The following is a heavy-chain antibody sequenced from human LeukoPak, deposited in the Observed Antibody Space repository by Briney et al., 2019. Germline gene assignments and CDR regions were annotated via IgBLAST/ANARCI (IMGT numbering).Heavy chain of an antibody. V-gene: IGHV1-18*01. D-gene: IGHD6-25*01. CDR3: ARVPPSAAFDY. Sequence: ASVKVSCKASGYTFTSYGISWVRQAPGQGLEWMGWISAYNGNTNYAQKLQGRVTMTRDTSTSTVYMELSSLRSEDTAVYYCARVPPSAAFDYWGQGTLVTVSS. J-gene: IGHJ4*02. CDR2: ISAYNGNT. CDR1: GYTFTSYG.